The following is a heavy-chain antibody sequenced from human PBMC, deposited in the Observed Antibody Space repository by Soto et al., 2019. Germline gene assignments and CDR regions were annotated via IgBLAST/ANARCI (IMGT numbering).Heavy chain of an antibody. V-gene: IGHV4-39*01. J-gene: IGHJ4*02. CDR2: IHYNGVT. CDR3: ARQGLGSWPVDS. D-gene: IGHD2-15*01. Sequence: PSETLSLTCSVSGGSVSSNDYYWGWIRQPPAKGLDWIGNIHYNGVTSYNPSLKTRLTISRDTSKNQFSLRLTSVTAADTAVYYCARQGLGSWPVDSWGQGTLVTVSS. CDR1: GGSVSSNDYY.